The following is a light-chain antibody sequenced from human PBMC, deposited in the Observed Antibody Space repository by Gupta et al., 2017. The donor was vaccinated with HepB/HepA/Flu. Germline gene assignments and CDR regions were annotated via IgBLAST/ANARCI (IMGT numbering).Light chain of an antibody. V-gene: IGLV1-47*01. Sequence: QSVLTQPPSASATPGQRVPISCSGGSSDIGRTYVDWYQRLPGTAPKLLIFRDSQRPSGVPDRFSGSKSGTSASLTISGLRAEDEADYYCASWDDSLSGAVVFGGGTKLTVL. CDR2: RDS. J-gene: IGLJ2*01. CDR3: ASWDDSLSGAVV. CDR1: SSDIGRTY.